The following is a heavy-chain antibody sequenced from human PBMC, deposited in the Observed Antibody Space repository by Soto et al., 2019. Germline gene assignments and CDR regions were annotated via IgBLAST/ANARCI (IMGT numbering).Heavy chain of an antibody. CDR1: GFTFSDYW. CDR2: IKSKTDGGTT. D-gene: IGHD3-3*01. Sequence: GSLRLSCAASGFTFSDYWMHWVRQAPGKGLEWVGRIKSKTDGGTTDYAAPVKGRFTISRDDSKNTLYLQMNSLKTEDTAVYYCTTLSITIFGVVLMDVWGQGTTVTVSS. J-gene: IGHJ6*02. CDR3: TTLSITIFGVVLMDV. V-gene: IGHV3-15*07.